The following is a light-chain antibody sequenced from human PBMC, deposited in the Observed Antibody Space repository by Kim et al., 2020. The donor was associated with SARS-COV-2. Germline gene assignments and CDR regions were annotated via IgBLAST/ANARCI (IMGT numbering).Light chain of an antibody. CDR1: SSDVGGYNY. Sequence: QSVLTQPRSVSGSPGQSVTISCTGTSSDVGGYNYVSWYQQHPGKAPKVIIYDVSERPSGVPDRFSGSKSGNTASLTISGLQAEDEADYYCCSYAGSYTFYVFGTGTKVTVL. CDR3: CSYAGSYTFYV. V-gene: IGLV2-11*01. CDR2: DVS. J-gene: IGLJ1*01.